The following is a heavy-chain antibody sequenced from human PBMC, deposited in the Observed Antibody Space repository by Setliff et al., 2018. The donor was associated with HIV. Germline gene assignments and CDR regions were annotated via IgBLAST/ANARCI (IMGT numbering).Heavy chain of an antibody. CDR2: INTNTGNP. D-gene: IGHD5-12*01. CDR3: ARVRRRDGYNFDY. Sequence: ASVKVSCKTSGYTFTNYALNWVRQAPGQGLEWMGWINTNTGNPTYAQGFTGRFVFSLDTSVSTAYLQISSLKAEDTAVYYCARVRRRDGYNFDYWGQGTLVTVSS. CDR1: GYTFTNYA. V-gene: IGHV7-4-1*02. J-gene: IGHJ4*02.